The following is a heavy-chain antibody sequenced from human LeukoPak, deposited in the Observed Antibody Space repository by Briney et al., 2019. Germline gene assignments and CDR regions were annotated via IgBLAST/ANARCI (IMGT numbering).Heavy chain of an antibody. CDR2: INIDERIT. D-gene: IGHD4-17*01. CDR3: ARDETVTTRGYFDY. CDR1: GFSFSTQR. J-gene: IGHJ4*02. Sequence: RGSLRLSCAASGFSFSTQRMHWVRQAPGKGLVWVSYINIDERITGYADSVKGRFTISRDNAKNTLYLQMNSLRVEDTAVYYCARDETVTTRGYFDYWGQGTLVTVSS. V-gene: IGHV3-74*01.